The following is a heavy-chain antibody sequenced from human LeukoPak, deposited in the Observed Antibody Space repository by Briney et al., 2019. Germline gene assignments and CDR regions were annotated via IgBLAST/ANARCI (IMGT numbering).Heavy chain of an antibody. V-gene: IGHV3-13*01. CDR2: IGTAGDT. CDR1: GFTFSSYD. D-gene: IGHD5-12*01. J-gene: IGHJ6*02. Sequence: GGSLRLSCVASGFTFSSYDMHWVRQATGKGLEWVSAIGTAGDTYYPGSVKGRFTISRENAKNSLYLQMNSLRAGDTAVYYCARGTQWGYSYYYYGMDVWGQGTTVTVSS. CDR3: ARGTQWGYSYYYYGMDV.